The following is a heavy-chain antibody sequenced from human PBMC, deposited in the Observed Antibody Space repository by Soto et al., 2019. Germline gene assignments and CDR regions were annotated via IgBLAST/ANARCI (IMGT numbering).Heavy chain of an antibody. Sequence: SETLSLTCTVSGGSISSSSYYWGWIRQPPGKGLEWIGSIYYSGSTYYNPSLKSRVTISVDTSKNQFSLKLSSVHAADTAVYYCVATRQWNQLLYYWGQGTLVTVSS. D-gene: IGHD2-2*01. J-gene: IGHJ4*02. CDR3: VATRQWNQLLYY. CDR2: IYYSGST. CDR1: GGSISSSSYY. V-gene: IGHV4-39*01.